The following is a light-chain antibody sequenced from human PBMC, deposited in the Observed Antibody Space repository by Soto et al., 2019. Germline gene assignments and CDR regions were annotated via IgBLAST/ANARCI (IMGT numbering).Light chain of an antibody. CDR3: QQYGPSPMYP. Sequence: EIVLTQSPGTLSLSPGERATLSCRASQTVSSSYLAWYQQKPGQAHRLLIYGASIRATGIPGRFSGSASGTDFTLTISRLEHEDLAVYYCQQYGPSPMYPFGQGTNLEIK. CDR1: QTVSSSY. CDR2: GAS. V-gene: IGKV3-20*01. J-gene: IGKJ2*01.